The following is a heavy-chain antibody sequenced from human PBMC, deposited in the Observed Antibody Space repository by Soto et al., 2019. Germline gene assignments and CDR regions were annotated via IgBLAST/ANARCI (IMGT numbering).Heavy chain of an antibody. V-gene: IGHV4-59*08. CDR1: GGSISSYY. J-gene: IGHJ6*03. CDR2: IYYSGST. Sequence: SETLSLTCTVSGGSISSYYWSWIRQPPGKGLEWIGYIYYSGSTNYNPSLKSRVTISVDTSKNQFSLKLSSVTAADTAVYYCARTPTDIAPYYYYMDVWGKGTTVTVS. D-gene: IGHD5-12*01. CDR3: ARTPTDIAPYYYYMDV.